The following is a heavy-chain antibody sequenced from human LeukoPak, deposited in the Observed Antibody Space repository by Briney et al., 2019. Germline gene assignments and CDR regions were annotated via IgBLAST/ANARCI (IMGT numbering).Heavy chain of an antibody. J-gene: IGHJ4*02. Sequence: SETLSLTCTVSGGSLSGHFWSWFRRPPGKGLENIGYIHSSGSTNYNLSYKSRVTVSLEMSKNQFSLSLSSVTAADTAVYYCARDPGDTDWYNFDFWGQGILVTVSS. V-gene: IGHV4-59*11. CDR2: IHSSGST. D-gene: IGHD3-9*01. CDR1: GGSLSGHF. CDR3: ARDPGDTDWYNFDF.